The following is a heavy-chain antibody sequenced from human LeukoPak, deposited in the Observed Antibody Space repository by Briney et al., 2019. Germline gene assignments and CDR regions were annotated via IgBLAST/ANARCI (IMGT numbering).Heavy chain of an antibody. J-gene: IGHJ4*02. CDR3: ARRLAGTEDY. V-gene: IGHV4-39*01. CDR1: GGSISSSRYY. Sequence: SETLSLTCTVSGGSISSSRYYWGWIRQPPGKGLEWIGSIYYSGSTYYNPSLKSRVTISVDTSKNQFSLKLTSVTAADTAVYYCARRLAGTEDYWGQGTLVTASS. CDR2: IYYSGST. D-gene: IGHD6-13*01.